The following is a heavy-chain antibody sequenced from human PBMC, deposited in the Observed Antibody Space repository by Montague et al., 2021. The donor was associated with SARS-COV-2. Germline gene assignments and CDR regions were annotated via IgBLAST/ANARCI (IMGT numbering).Heavy chain of an antibody. CDR3: ARPYGRGSVVYGFEYYLDD. CDR2: ITYSGRT. CDR1: GDSISSSRYY. J-gene: IGHJ6*03. D-gene: IGHD2-8*02. V-gene: IGHV4-39*01. Sequence: SETLSLTCTVSGDSISSSRYYWGWIRQSPGRGLEWIGSITYSGRTYYNPSLKSRVTISVDSSKNQFSLRLGSMTAADTAVYYCARPYGRGSVVYGFEYYLDDWGKGSMVTVSS.